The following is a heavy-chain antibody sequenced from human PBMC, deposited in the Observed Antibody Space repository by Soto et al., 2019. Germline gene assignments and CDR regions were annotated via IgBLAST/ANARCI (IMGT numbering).Heavy chain of an antibody. D-gene: IGHD6-6*01. CDR2: ISGTGGST. CDR1: GFTFSTYA. J-gene: IGHJ4*02. Sequence: EVQLLESGGGLVQPGGSLRLSCAASGFTFSTYAMSWVRQPPGKGREWVSAISGTGGSTYYADSVKGRFTISRDNSKNTLYLQMNSLRAEDTAVYYCAKNWDTTSSSSSHWGQGTLVTVSS. V-gene: IGHV3-23*01. CDR3: AKNWDTTSSSSSH.